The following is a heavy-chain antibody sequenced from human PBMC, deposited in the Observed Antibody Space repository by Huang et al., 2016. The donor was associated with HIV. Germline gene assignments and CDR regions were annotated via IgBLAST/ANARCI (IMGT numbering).Heavy chain of an antibody. Sequence: QVHLEESGPGLVKPSGTLSLTCAVSGGSISSHYWTWIRQPPGKRLEWIGASFYSGNTNYNPSLKSRANISLDTSKNQVSLSLNSVTAADTAVYYCAREQQLGLALYSDNSIFDSWGQGTLVTVSS. D-gene: IGHD6-13*01. CDR2: SFYSGNT. J-gene: IGHJ4*02. CDR3: AREQQLGLALYSDNSIFDS. V-gene: IGHV4-59*11. CDR1: GGSISSHY.